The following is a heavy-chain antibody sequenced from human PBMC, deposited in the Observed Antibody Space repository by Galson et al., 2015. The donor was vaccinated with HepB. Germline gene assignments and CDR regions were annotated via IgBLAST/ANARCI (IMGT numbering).Heavy chain of an antibody. V-gene: IGHV1-69*10. Sequence: SVKVSCKASGDSFSIYAMSWVRQAPGQGLEWMGGISPILGIPNYAQKFQDRVTITADKSTGTAFMELSSLRSEDTAMYYCARRAHYDSWSGYYDNWFDPWGQGTLVTVSS. CDR2: ISPILGIP. J-gene: IGHJ5*02. CDR1: GDSFSIYA. D-gene: IGHD3-3*01. CDR3: ARRAHYDSWSGYYDNWFDP.